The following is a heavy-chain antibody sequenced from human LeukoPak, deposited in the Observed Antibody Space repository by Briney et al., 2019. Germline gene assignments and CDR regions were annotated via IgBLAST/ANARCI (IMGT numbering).Heavy chain of an antibody. CDR2: IYYSGST. D-gene: IGHD6-6*01. Sequence: SETLSLTCTVSGGSISSSSYYWGRIRQPPGKGLEWIGRIYYSGSTYYNPSLKSRVTISVDTSKNQFSLKLSSVTAADTAVYYCATPSPGQYYYYYMDVWGKGTTVTISS. CDR1: GGSISSSSYY. J-gene: IGHJ6*03. CDR3: ATPSPGQYYYYYMDV. V-gene: IGHV4-39*01.